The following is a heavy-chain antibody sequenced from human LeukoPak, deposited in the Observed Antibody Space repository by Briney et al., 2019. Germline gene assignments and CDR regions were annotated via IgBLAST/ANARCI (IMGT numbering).Heavy chain of an antibody. Sequence: GGSLRLSCAASGFTFSSYAVSWVRQAPGKGLEWVSAISGSGGSTYYADSVKGRFTISRDNSKNTLYLQMNSLRAEDTAVYYCAKDPLGNYYYYMDVWGKGTTVTVSS. CDR3: AKDPLGNYYYYMDV. CDR1: GFTFSSYA. CDR2: ISGSGGST. J-gene: IGHJ6*03. V-gene: IGHV3-23*01.